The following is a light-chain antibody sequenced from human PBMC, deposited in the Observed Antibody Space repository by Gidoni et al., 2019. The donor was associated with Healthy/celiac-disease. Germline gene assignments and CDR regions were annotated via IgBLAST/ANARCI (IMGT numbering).Light chain of an antibody. V-gene: IGKV1-39*01. CDR1: QSVSNY. CDR2: AAS. Sequence: DIQMTQSPSSLSASIGDRVTITCRESQSVSNYLNWYQQKPGSAPKLLIYAASSLQSGVPSRFSGSGSGTDFTLTISSLQPEDFAIYYCQQSYSSPLTFGGGTKVDI. CDR3: QQSYSSPLT. J-gene: IGKJ4*01.